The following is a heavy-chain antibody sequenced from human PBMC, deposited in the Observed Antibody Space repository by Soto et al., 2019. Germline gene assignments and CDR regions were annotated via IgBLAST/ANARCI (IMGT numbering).Heavy chain of an antibody. CDR1: GFTFSSYE. CDR3: ARASSFERGFFRLSYYYGMDV. Sequence: GSLRLSCAASGFTFSSYEMNWVRQAPGKGLEWVSYISSSGSTIYYADSVKGRFTISRDNAKNSLYLQMNSLRAEDTAVYYCARASSFERGFFRLSYYYGMDVWGQGTTVTVSS. D-gene: IGHD3-16*02. J-gene: IGHJ6*02. CDR2: ISSSGSTI. V-gene: IGHV3-48*03.